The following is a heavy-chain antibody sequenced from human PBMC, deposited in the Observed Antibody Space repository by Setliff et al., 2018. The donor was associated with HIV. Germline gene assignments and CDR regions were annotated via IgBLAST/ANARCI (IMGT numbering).Heavy chain of an antibody. CDR1: GFTFSNSW. CDR2: INSDGSST. D-gene: IGHD3-16*01. V-gene: IGHV3-74*01. Sequence: GGSLRLSCAASGFTFSNSWMNWVRQAPGKGLVWVSRINSDGSSTTYADSVKGRFTISRDNAKNSLYLQMNSLRAEDTAVYYCARHGGYYYYYMDVWGKGTTVTV. CDR3: ARHGGYYYYYMDV. J-gene: IGHJ6*03.